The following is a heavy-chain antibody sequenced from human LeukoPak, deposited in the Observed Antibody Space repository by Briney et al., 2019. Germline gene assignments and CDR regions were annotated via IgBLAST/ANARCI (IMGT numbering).Heavy chain of an antibody. J-gene: IGHJ6*02. V-gene: IGHV3-74*01. Sequence: GGSLRLSCAASGFTFSSYWMYLVRQAPGKGLVWVSRINSDGSTTSYADSVKGRFTISRDNAKNTLYLQMNSLRAEDTAVYYCARVGTTSNFYYYYGMDVWGQGTTVTVSS. CDR1: GFTFSSYW. CDR2: INSDGSTT. D-gene: IGHD2/OR15-2a*01. CDR3: ARVGTTSNFYYYYGMDV.